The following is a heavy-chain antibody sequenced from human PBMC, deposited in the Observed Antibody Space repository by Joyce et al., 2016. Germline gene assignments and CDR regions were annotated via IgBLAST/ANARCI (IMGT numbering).Heavy chain of an antibody. J-gene: IGHJ4*02. CDR1: GYTFVNYW. CDR2: MDPNDSVT. D-gene: IGHD4-23*01. CDR3: ARHRGGGNFVPFDY. Sequence: EDHLVQSGAEMKKPGESLRISCMVSGYTFVNYWISCVRQMPGKGREWSGGMDPNDSVTDYSPSFQGHVTISADKSISTAYLQWSSLKASDTAIYYCARHRGGGNFVPFDYWGQGTLVTVSS. V-gene: IGHV5-10-1*03.